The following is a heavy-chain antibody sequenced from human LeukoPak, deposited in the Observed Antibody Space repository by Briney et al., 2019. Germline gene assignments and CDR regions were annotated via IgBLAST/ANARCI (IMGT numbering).Heavy chain of an antibody. D-gene: IGHD6-13*01. CDR2: ISYDGSNK. CDR3: AKVGSSSPYYFDY. J-gene: IGHJ4*02. CDR1: GFTFSSYA. V-gene: IGHV3-30*04. Sequence: AGGSLRLSCAAFGFTFSSYAMHWVRQAPGKGLEWVAVISYDGSNKCYADSVKGRFTISRDNSKNTLYLQMNSLRAEDTAVYYCAKVGSSSPYYFDYWGQGTLVTVSS.